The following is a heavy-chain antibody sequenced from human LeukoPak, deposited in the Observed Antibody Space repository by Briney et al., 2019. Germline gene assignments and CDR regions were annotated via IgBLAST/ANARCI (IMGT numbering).Heavy chain of an antibody. D-gene: IGHD6-6*01. Sequence: SETLSLTCTVSGGSISSGSYYWSWIRQPAGKGLEWIGRIYTSGSTNYNPSLKSRVPTSVDTSKKQFSLKLSSVTAADTAVYYCARSIYGVGPFDYWGQGTLVTVFS. CDR2: IYTSGST. J-gene: IGHJ4*02. CDR1: GGSISSGSYY. V-gene: IGHV4-61*02. CDR3: ARSIYGVGPFDY.